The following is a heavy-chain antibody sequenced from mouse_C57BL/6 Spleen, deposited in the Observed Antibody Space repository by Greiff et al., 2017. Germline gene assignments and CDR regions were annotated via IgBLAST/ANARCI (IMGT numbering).Heavy chain of an antibody. CDR2: IHPNSGST. CDR3: ARSHYYGSSYFDY. CDR1: GYTFTSYW. V-gene: IGHV1-64*01. J-gene: IGHJ2*01. D-gene: IGHD1-1*01. Sequence: VQLQQSGAELVKPGASVKLSCKASGYTFTSYWMHWVKQRPGQGLEWIGMIHPNSGSTNYNEKFKSKATLTVDKSSSTAYMQLSSLTSEDSAVYYCARSHYYGSSYFDYWGQGTTLTVSS.